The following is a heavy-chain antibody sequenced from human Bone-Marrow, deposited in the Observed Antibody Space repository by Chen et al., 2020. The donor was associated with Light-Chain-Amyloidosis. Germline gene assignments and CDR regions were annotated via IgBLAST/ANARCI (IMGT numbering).Heavy chain of an antibody. V-gene: IGHV3-21*01. CDR1: GFTFSTYG. CDR3: ARRGSTGTAVDY. J-gene: IGHJ4*02. D-gene: IGHD4-4*01. CDR2: ISSTSSYM. Sequence: EVQLVESGGGLVKPGGSLRLSCAASGFTFSTYGMNWVRQAPGKGLEWVSSISSTSSYMYYADSVKGRFTISRDNAKNSLYLQINSLRAEDTAVYYCARRGSTGTAVDYWGQGTLVTVSS.